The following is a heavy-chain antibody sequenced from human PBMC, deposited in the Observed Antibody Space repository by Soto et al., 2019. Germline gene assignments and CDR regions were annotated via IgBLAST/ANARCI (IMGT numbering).Heavy chain of an antibody. CDR3: AKDRTGYCSSTSCYAFYYYYMDV. CDR2: ISWNSGSI. CDR1: EFTFDDYA. Sequence: EVQLVESGGGLVQPGRSLRLSCAASEFTFDDYAMHWVRQAPGKGLEWVSGISWNSGSIGYADSVKGRFTISRDNAKNSLYLQMNSLRAEDTALYYCAKDRTGYCSSTSCYAFYYYYMDVWGKGTTVTVSS. J-gene: IGHJ6*03. D-gene: IGHD2-2*01. V-gene: IGHV3-9*01.